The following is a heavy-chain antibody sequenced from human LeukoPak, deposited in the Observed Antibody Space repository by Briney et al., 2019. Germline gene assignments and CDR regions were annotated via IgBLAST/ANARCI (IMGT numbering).Heavy chain of an antibody. J-gene: IGHJ4*02. D-gene: IGHD3-3*01. V-gene: IGHV4-39*07. CDR2: INHSGST. Sequence: SETLSLTCTVSGGSISSNSYYWGWIRQPPGTGLEWIGEINHSGSTNYNPSLKSRVTISVDTSKNQFSLKLSSVTAADTAVYYCARGLAFFWSGYYFDYWGQGTLVTVSS. CDR1: GGSISSNSYY. CDR3: ARGLAFFWSGYYFDY.